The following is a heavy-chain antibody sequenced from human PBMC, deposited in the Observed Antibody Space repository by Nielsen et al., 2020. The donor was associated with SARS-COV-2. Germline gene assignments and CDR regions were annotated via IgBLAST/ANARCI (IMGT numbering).Heavy chain of an antibody. CDR3: AKVPTRTLAWYYFDD. Sequence: GESLKISCAASGFTFSSYGMHWVRQAPGKGLEWVAAMPYDGSNEYYADSVKGRFTISRDNSKDTLHLQMTSLRVQDTAVYYCAKVPTRTLAWYYFDDWGQGTLVTVSS. CDR1: GFTFSSYG. J-gene: IGHJ4*02. D-gene: IGHD5-12*01. V-gene: IGHV3-30*18. CDR2: MPYDGSNE.